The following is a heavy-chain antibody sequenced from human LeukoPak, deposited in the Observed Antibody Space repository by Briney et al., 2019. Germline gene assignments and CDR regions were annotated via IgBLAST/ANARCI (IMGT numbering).Heavy chain of an antibody. J-gene: IGHJ6*02. CDR2: MNPNSGNT. CDR1: GYTFTSYD. Sequence: ASVKVSCKASGYTFTSYDINWVRQATGQGLEWMGWMNPNSGNTGYAQKFQGRVTMTRNTSISTAYMELSSLRSKDTAVYYCARSGYDFWSGYSSGFYYYGMDVWGQGTTVTVSS. D-gene: IGHD3-3*01. V-gene: IGHV1-8*01. CDR3: ARSGYDFWSGYSSGFYYYGMDV.